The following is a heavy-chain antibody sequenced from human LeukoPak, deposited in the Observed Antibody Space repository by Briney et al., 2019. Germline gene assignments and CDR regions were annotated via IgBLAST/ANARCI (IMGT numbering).Heavy chain of an antibody. Sequence: GRSLRLSCTAPGFTFGDYAMNWVRQAPGKGLEWVGFIRSEGHGGTPEYATSVKGRFTISRDDSKSIAYLQMNSLKTEDTAMYYCTRDSYSVDSGYFEFDYWGQGTLVTVSS. J-gene: IGHJ4*02. CDR1: GFTFGDYA. CDR2: IRSEGHGGTP. V-gene: IGHV3-49*04. CDR3: TRDSYSVDSGYFEFDY. D-gene: IGHD3-22*01.